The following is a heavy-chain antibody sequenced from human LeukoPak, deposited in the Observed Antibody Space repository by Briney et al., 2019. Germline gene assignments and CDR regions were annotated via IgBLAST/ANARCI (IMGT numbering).Heavy chain of an antibody. Sequence: GGSLRLSCAASGFTLRSYTMNWVRQAPGKGLEWVSSIGISSNKIYYADSVKGRFIISRDNAKNSVYLQMNSLSAEDTAVYYCGSIGSSWYEDYCGQGTLVTASS. CDR1: GFTLRSYT. D-gene: IGHD6-13*01. V-gene: IGHV3-21*01. CDR3: GSIGSSWYEDY. J-gene: IGHJ4*02. CDR2: IGISSNKI.